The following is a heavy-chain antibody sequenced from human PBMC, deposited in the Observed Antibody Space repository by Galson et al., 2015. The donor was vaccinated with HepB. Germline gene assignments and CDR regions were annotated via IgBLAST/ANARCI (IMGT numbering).Heavy chain of an antibody. CDR3: ARDSGSYPFDY. V-gene: IGHV3-74*01. CDR2: INADGTDT. Sequence: SLRLSCAASEVTVDHYWIQWVRQAPGNGLMWVSRINADGTDTGYADSAAGPFTISRDNAKSVLYLQMDSLTVADTAVYYCARDSGSYPFDYWGQGTLVTVSS. J-gene: IGHJ4*02. D-gene: IGHD1-26*01. CDR1: EVTVDHYW.